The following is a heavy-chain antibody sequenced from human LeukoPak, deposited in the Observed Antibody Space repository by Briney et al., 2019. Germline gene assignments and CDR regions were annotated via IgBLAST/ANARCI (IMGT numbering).Heavy chain of an antibody. CDR3: ARHTPYCSSTSCSIDY. D-gene: IGHD2-2*01. J-gene: IGHJ4*02. CDR1: GGSISSYY. CDR2: IYYSGST. Sequence: SETLSLTCTVSGGSISSYYWSWIRQPPGKGLEWIGYIYYSGSTNYNPSLKSRVTISVDTSKNQFSLKLSSVTAADTAVYYCARHTPYCSSTSCSIDYWGQGTLVTVSS. V-gene: IGHV4-59*08.